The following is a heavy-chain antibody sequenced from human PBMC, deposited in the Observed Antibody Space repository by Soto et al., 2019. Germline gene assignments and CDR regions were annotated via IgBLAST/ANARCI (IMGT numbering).Heavy chain of an antibody. Sequence: QVQLVQSGAEVKKPGASVKVSCKASGYTFTSYGISWVRQAPGQGLEWMGWISAYNGNTNYAQQLQGRVTMTTDTTTSTGYKELGSMRSDATPVYYCPMAFGAMTTVVTHLDYWCQGTLVTVSS. CDR2: ISAYNGNT. J-gene: IGHJ4*02. V-gene: IGHV1-18*01. CDR1: GYTFTSYG. D-gene: IGHD4-17*01. CDR3: PMAFGAMTTVVTHLDY.